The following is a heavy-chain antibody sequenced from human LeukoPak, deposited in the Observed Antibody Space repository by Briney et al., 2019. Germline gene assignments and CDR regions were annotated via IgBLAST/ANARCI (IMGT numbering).Heavy chain of an antibody. CDR3: AREGAPSRELDY. Sequence: PGRSLRLSCAASGFTFSSYAMHWVRQAPGKGLEWVAVISYDGSNKYYADSVKGRFTISRDNSKNTLYPQMNSLRAEDTAVYYCAREGAPSRELDYWGQGTLVTVSS. J-gene: IGHJ4*02. V-gene: IGHV3-30-3*01. CDR2: ISYDGSNK. CDR1: GFTFSSYA. D-gene: IGHD1-1*01.